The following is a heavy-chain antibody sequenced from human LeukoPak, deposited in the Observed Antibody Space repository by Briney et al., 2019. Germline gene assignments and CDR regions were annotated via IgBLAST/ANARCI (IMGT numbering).Heavy chain of an antibody. CDR3: ARQYSGYDSWFDP. Sequence: KHGESLKISCKGSGYRFTSYWTSWVRQMPGKGLEWPGRIDPSDSYTNYSPSFQGHVTISADKSISTAYLQWSSLKASDTAMYYCARQYSGYDSWFDPWGQGTLVTVSS. CDR1: GYRFTSYW. D-gene: IGHD5-12*01. CDR2: IDPSDSYT. V-gene: IGHV5-10-1*01. J-gene: IGHJ5*02.